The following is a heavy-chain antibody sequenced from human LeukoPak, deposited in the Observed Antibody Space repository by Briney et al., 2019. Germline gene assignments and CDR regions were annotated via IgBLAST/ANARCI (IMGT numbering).Heavy chain of an antibody. V-gene: IGHV3-30*18. CDR2: ISYDGSNK. CDR3: AKDSVDDGYNLDY. J-gene: IGHJ4*02. CDR1: GFTFSSYG. D-gene: IGHD5-24*01. Sequence: GRSLRLSCAASGFTFSSYGMHWVRQVPGKGLEWVAVISYDGSNKYYADSVKGRFTISRDNSKNTLYLQMNSLRAEDTAVYYCAKDSVDDGYNLDYWGQGTLVTVSS.